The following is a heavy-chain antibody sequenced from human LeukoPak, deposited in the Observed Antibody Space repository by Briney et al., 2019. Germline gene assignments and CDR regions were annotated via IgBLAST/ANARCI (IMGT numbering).Heavy chain of an antibody. J-gene: IGHJ3*02. CDR2: IYHSGST. CDR3: ARDSSSFYSDTFDI. Sequence: PSETLSLTCAVSGYSNISGYYWGWIRQPPGKGLEWIGSIYHSGSTYYNPSLKSRVTISVDTSKNQFSLKLSSVTAADTAVYYCARDSSSFYSDTFDIWGQGKMVTVSS. D-gene: IGHD6-13*01. V-gene: IGHV4-38-2*01. CDR1: GYSNISGYY.